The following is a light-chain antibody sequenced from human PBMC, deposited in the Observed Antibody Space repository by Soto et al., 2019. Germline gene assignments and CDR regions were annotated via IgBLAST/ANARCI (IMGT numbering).Light chain of an antibody. CDR3: QHYGNSLPWP. V-gene: IGKV3-20*01. J-gene: IGKJ1*01. Sequence: EIGLTQSPGTLSLSPGERATLSCRASQSLRSSSLAWYQQKPGQAPRLLIYGSSGRTTGTPDRFSGSGSGTDLTLTVSRLEPEDFAVYYFQHYGNSLPWPFGHGTKGEIK. CDR2: GSS. CDR1: QSLRSSS.